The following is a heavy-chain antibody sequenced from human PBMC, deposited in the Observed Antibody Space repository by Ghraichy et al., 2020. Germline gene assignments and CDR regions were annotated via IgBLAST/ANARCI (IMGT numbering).Heavy chain of an antibody. J-gene: IGHJ6*02. V-gene: IGHV1-18*04. Sequence: ASVKVSCKASGYTFTSYGISWVRQAPGQGLEWMGWISAYNGNTNYAQKLQGRVTMTTDTSTSTAYMELRSLRSDDTAVYYCARDGNYYGSGSSYYYYGMYVWGQVTTVTVSS. CDR2: ISAYNGNT. CDR3: ARDGNYYGSGSSYYYYGMYV. D-gene: IGHD3-10*01. CDR1: GYTFTSYG.